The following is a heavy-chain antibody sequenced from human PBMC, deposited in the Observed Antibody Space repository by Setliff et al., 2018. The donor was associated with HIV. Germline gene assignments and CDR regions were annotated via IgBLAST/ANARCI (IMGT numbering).Heavy chain of an antibody. CDR3: ARVSCSSTSCYVSYFDY. CDR2: ISSSSSYI. CDR1: GFTFSSYS. Sequence: PGGSLRLSCAASGFTFSSYSMNWVRQATGKGLEWVSSISSSSSYIYYADSVKGRFTISRDNAKNSLYLQMNSLRAEDTAVYYCARVSCSSTSCYVSYFDYWGQGTLVTVSS. V-gene: IGHV3-21*01. D-gene: IGHD2-2*01. J-gene: IGHJ4*02.